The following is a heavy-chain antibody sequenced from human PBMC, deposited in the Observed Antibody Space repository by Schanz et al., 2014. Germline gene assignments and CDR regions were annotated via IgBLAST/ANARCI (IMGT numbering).Heavy chain of an antibody. V-gene: IGHV3-64*04. D-gene: IGHD1-26*01. J-gene: IGHJ4*02. CDR3: AKDATHIDSGRVTTAIGY. CDR1: GFTFSSYA. CDR2: IIRSGGGT. Sequence: VQLVESGGYLVQPGGSLRLSCSASGFTFSSYAMHWVRQAPGKGLEYVSDIIRSGGGTYYSDSVKGRFTISRDNSKNTRYLHMNTLRSEETTVYYCAKDATHIDSGRVTTAIGYWGQGTLVTVSS.